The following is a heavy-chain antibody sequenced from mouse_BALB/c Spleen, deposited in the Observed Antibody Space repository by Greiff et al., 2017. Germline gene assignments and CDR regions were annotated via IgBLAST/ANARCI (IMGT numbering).Heavy chain of an antibody. V-gene: IGHV5-17*02. CDR1: GFTFSSFG. Sequence: DVKLVESGGGLVQPGGSRKLSCAASGFTFSSFGMHWVRQAPEKGLEWVAYISSGSSTIYYADTVKGRFTISRDNPKNTLFLQMTSLRSEDTAMYYCARGYYDYEGDYWGQGTSVTVSS. CDR3: ARGYYDYEGDY. CDR2: ISSGSSTI. J-gene: IGHJ4*01. D-gene: IGHD2-4*01.